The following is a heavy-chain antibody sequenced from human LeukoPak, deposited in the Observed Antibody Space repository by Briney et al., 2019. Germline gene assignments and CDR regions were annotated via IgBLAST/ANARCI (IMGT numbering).Heavy chain of an antibody. CDR2: IYYSGST. J-gene: IGHJ4*02. CDR1: GGSISSGSYY. D-gene: IGHD3-10*01. V-gene: IGHV4-39*01. Sequence: SETLSLTCTVSGGSISSGSYYWGWIRQPPGKGLEWIGSIYYSGSTYYNPSLESRLTIFVDTSKNQFSLKLSSVTAADTAVYYCARCYGYSYASGSYYVDYWGQGTLVTVSS. CDR3: ARCYGYSYASGSYYVDY.